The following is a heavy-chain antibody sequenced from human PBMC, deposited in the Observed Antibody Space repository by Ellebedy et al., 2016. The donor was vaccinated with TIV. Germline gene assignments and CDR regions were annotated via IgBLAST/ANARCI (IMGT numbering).Heavy chain of an antibody. CDR2: IIPIFGTA. CDR1: GGTFSSYA. CDR3: ARSYSSSSGGFYFDY. Sequence: SVKVSXXASGGTFSSYAISWVRQAPGQGLEWMGGIIPIFGTANYAQKFQGRVTITADESTSTAYMELSSLRSEDTAVYYCARSYSSSSGGFYFDYWGQGTLVTVSS. J-gene: IGHJ4*02. V-gene: IGHV1-69*13. D-gene: IGHD6-6*01.